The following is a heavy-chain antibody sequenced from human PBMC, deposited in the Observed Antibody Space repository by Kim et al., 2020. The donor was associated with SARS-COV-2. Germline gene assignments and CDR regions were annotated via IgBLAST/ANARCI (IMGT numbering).Heavy chain of an antibody. V-gene: IGHV3-9*01. CDR2: ISWNSGSI. J-gene: IGHJ4*02. CDR3: AKDLTGWAL. Sequence: GGSLRLSCAASGFTFDDYAMHWVRQAPGKGLEWVSGISWNSGSIGYADSVKGRFTISRDNAKNSLYLQMNSLRAEDTALYYCAKDLTGWALWGQGTLVTV. CDR1: GFTFDDYA. D-gene: IGHD3-9*01.